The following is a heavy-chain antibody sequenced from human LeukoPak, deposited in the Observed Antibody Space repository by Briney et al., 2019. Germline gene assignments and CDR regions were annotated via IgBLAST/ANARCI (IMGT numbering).Heavy chain of an antibody. Sequence: ASVKVSCKASGGTFSSYAISWVRQAPGQGLEWMGGIIPIFGTANYAQKFQGRVTITADESTSTAYMELSSLRSEDTAVYYCAGTPRRIAAAGPDDYYYYMDVWGKGTTVTVSS. V-gene: IGHV1-69*13. CDR1: GGTFSSYA. J-gene: IGHJ6*03. CDR3: AGTPRRIAAAGPDDYYYYMDV. D-gene: IGHD6-13*01. CDR2: IIPIFGTA.